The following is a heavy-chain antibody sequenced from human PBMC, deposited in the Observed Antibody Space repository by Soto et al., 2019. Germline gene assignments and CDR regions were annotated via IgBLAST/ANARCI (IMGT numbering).Heavy chain of an antibody. V-gene: IGHV5-10-1*01. CDR3: ARYDARYNWSDP. D-gene: IGHD1-1*01. CDR2: IDPSDSYT. CDR1: GYCFTSCW. J-gene: IGHJ5*02. Sequence: GESLKISCKGGGYCFTSCWISEVRQMPGKGLEWMGRIDPSDSYTNNSPSFPGHVTLSADTSISTAYLQWSSLKASATAMYYSARYDARYNWSDPWGQGTLVTVSS.